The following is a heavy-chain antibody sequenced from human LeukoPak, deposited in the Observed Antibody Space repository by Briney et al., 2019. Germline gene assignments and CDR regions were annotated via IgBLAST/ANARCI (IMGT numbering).Heavy chain of an antibody. J-gene: IGHJ4*02. V-gene: IGHV4-39*07. CDR2: IYYSGST. Sequence: SETLSLTCTVSGGSISSSSCYWGWIRQPPGKGLEWIGSIYYSGSTYYNPSLKSRVTISVDTSKNQFSLKLSSVTAADTAVYYCARGYRASTWIQLWYHFDYWGQGTLVTVSS. CDR3: ARGYRASTWIQLWYHFDY. CDR1: GGSISSSSCY. D-gene: IGHD5-18*01.